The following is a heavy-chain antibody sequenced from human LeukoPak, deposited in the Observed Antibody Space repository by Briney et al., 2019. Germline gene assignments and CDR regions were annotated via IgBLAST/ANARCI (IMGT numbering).Heavy chain of an antibody. CDR2: ITSGGDYI. CDR1: GFTFNTFN. D-gene: IGHD3-9*01. J-gene: IGHJ4*02. V-gene: IGHV3-21*01. Sequence: GGSLRLSCAASGFTFNTFNMNWVRQALGKGLKWVSSITSGGDYIYYADSVKGRFTTSRDNAKNSLSMQLNSLRVEDTAVYYCARGHYDVLAASYKWTPDYWGQGTLVTVSS. CDR3: ARGHYDVLAASYKWTPDY.